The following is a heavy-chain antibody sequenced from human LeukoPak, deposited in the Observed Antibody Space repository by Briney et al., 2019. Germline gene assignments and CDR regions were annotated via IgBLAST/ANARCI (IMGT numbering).Heavy chain of an antibody. CDR1: GYTFTSYY. D-gene: IGHD3-16*02. CDR3: ARERNYDYVWGSYRPQIFDY. J-gene: IGHJ4*02. V-gene: IGHV1-46*01. CDR2: INPSGGST. Sequence: ASVKVSCKASGYTFTSYYMHWVRQAPGQGLEWMGIINPSGGSTSYAQKFQGRVTMTRDMSTSTVYMELSSLRSEDTAVYYCARERNYDYVWGSYRPQIFDYWGQGTLVTVSS.